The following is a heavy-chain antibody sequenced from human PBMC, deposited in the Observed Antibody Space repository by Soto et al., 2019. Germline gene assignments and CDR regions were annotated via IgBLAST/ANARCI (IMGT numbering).Heavy chain of an antibody. J-gene: IGHJ4*02. CDR2: RYYDGST. CDR1: GDSIRNRNYY. D-gene: IGHD3-22*01. V-gene: IGHV4-39*02. CDR3: AREIYEGSSGYYLDV. Sequence: QLQLQESGPGLVKPSETLSLTCTVSGDSIRNRNYYWGWIRQPPGKGLEWIVSRYYDGSTFYNPSLKRRVTISIDTSKKQFSLKVTSVTAADKGVNYCAREIYEGSSGYYLDVWGQGNLVTVSS.